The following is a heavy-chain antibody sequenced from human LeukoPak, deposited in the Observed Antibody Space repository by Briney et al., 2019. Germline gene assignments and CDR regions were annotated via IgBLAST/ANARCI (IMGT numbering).Heavy chain of an antibody. V-gene: IGHV1-2*02. J-gene: IGHJ4*02. CDR2: INPNSGGT. CDR3: ARDSDYVWGSYLHY. CDR1: GYTFTGYY. D-gene: IGHD3-16*02. Sequence: TSVKVSCKASGYTFTGYYMHWVRQAPGQGLEWMGWINPNSGGTNYAQKFQGRVTMTRDTSISTAYMELSRLRSDDTAVYYCARDSDYVWGSYLHYWGQGTLVTVSS.